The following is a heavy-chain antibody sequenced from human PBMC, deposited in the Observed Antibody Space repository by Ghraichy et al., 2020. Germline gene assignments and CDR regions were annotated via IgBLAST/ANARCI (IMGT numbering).Heavy chain of an antibody. V-gene: IGHV3-21*01. CDR2: ISSSSSYI. CDR3: ARDSDDFKGFDY. Sequence: GGSLRLSCAASGFTFSSYSMNWVRQAPGKGLEWVSSISSSSSYIYYADSVKGRFTISRDNAKNSLYLQMNSLRAEDTAVYYCARDSDDFKGFDYWGQGTLVTVSS. D-gene: IGHD1-1*01. J-gene: IGHJ4*02. CDR1: GFTFSSYS.